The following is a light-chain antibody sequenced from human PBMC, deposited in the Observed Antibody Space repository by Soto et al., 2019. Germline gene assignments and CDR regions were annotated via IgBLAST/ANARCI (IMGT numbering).Light chain of an antibody. J-gene: IGKJ1*01. CDR2: KAS. CDR1: QSISSW. V-gene: IGKV1-5*03. Sequence: DIQMTQSPSTLSASVGDRVTITCRASQSISSWLAWYQQKPGKAPKLLIYKASSLESWVPSRFSGSGSGTEFTLTISSLQPDDFATYYCQQYNSYRTFGQGTKV. CDR3: QQYNSYRT.